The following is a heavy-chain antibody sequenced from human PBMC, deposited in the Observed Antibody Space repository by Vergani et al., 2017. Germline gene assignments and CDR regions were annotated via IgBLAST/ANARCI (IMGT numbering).Heavy chain of an antibody. CDR3: ARAATFRISVQSYYFDY. CDR2: INPRGGST. V-gene: IGHV1-46*01. Sequence: QVQLVQSGAEVKKPGASVKVSCKASGYTFTSYYMHWVRQAPGQGLEWMGIINPRGGSTSYAQKFQGRVTMTRDMSTVTVYMELSSLRSEDTAVYYCARAATFRISVQSYYFDYWGQGTLVTVSS. D-gene: IGHD3-16*01. CDR1: GYTFTSYY. J-gene: IGHJ4*02.